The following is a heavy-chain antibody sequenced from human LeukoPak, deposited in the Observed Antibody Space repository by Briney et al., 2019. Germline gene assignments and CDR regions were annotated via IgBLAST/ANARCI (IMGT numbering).Heavy chain of an antibody. CDR1: GFTFSRYW. Sequence: GGSLRLSCAASGFTFSRYWMSWVRQAPGKGLEWVGKIKQAGGEKNYVDSLKGRFTITRDTAKNSMYLQMNSLRAEDTAVYYCARETMGADIVVVPTPFNAFDHWGQGTMVTVSS. D-gene: IGHD2-2*01. CDR3: ARETMGADIVVVPTPFNAFDH. J-gene: IGHJ3*01. CDR2: IKQAGGEK. V-gene: IGHV3-7*01.